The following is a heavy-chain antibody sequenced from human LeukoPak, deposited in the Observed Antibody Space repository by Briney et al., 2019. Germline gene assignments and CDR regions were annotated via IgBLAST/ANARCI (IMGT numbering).Heavy chain of an antibody. CDR2: TYYSGST. D-gene: IGHD3-22*01. CDR3: ARPYYYDSRIDP. CDR1: GGSISSGDYY. V-gene: IGHV4-30-4*01. Sequence: SETLSLTCTVSGGSISSGDYYWRWIRQPPGKGLEWIGYTYYSGSTYYNPSLKSRVTISVDTSKNQFSLKLTPVTAADTAVYYCARPYYYDSRIDPWGQGTLVTVSS. J-gene: IGHJ5*02.